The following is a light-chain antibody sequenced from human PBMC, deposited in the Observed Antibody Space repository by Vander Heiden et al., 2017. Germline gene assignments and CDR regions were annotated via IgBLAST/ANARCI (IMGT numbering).Light chain of an antibody. CDR2: TAS. J-gene: IGKJ4*01. CDR3: QQTYRTPPT. CDR1: ETISSH. Sequence: DIQMTQSPSSLSASVGDRVTITCRASETISSHVNWYQHKPGRAPKVLIYTASNLYSGVPSRFSGSGSGTEFTLTVTSLQLDDFATYYCQQTYRTPPTFGGGTKVEIK. V-gene: IGKV1-39*01.